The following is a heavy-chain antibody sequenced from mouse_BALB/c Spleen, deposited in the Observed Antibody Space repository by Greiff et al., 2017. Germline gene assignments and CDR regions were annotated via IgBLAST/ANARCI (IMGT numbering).Heavy chain of an antibody. D-gene: IGHD1-1*02. CDR1: GFAFSSYD. CDR2: ISRGGGST. Sequence: EVQLVESGGGLVKPGGSLKLSCAASGFAFSSYDMSWVRQTPEKRLEWVAYISRGGGSTYYPDTVKGQFTISRDNAKNTLYLQMSSLKSEDTAMYYCARHLPLYAMDYWGQGTLVTVSA. CDR3: ARHLPLYAMDY. V-gene: IGHV5-12-1*01. J-gene: IGHJ3*01.